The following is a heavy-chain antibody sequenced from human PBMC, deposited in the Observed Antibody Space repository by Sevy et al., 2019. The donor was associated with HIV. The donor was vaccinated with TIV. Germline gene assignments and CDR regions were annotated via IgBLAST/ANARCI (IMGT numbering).Heavy chain of an antibody. J-gene: IGHJ4*02. CDR3: VSEGIAVTFDY. Sequence: GGSLRLSCAASGFTFSSYWMSWVRQAPGKGLEWVANIKQDGSEKYYVDSVKGRFTISRDNAKNSLYLQMNSLRAEDTAVYYCVSEGIAVTFDYWGQGTLVTVSS. CDR2: IKQDGSEK. V-gene: IGHV3-7*01. CDR1: GFTFSSYW. D-gene: IGHD6-19*01.